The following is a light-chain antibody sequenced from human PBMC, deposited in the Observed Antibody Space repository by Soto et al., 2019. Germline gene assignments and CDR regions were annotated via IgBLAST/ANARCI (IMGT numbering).Light chain of an antibody. J-gene: IGKJ4*01. CDR1: QSISSW. CDR2: KAS. Sequence: DVQITPSPATLSASVGDRVTIPCRASQSISSWLAWYQQKPGKAPKLLIYKASGLESGVPSRFSGSGSGTDFTFTISSLQPEDIATYYCQQYDNLPLTFAGGTKVDIK. V-gene: IGKV1-5*03. CDR3: QQYDNLPLT.